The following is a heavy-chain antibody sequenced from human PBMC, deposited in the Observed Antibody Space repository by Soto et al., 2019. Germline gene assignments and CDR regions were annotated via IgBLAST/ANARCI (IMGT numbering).Heavy chain of an antibody. CDR3: VKGRGGIAVAGLMDV. D-gene: IGHD6-19*01. Sequence: SSGLILVRKEPGKGLEWVSASSGSGGSTYYADSVKGRFTISRDNSKNTLYLQMNSLRAEDTAVYFCVKGRGGIAVAGLMDVWGQGTMVSVS. V-gene: IGHV3-23*01. CDR1: SSG. J-gene: IGHJ6*02. CDR2: SSGSGGST.